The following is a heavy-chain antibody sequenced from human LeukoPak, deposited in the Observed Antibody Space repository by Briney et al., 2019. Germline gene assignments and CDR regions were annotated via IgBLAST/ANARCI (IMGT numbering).Heavy chain of an antibody. CDR2: INSDGTTT. CDR3: AKGCSSTNCPPDY. CDR1: GFSFSNSW. Sequence: GGSLRLSCAASGFSFSNSWMHWVRQAPGKGLVWVSRINSDGTTTYYADSVKGRFTISRDNAKNTLFLQMNSLRAEDTAFYYCAKGCSSTNCPPDYWGQGTLVTVSS. D-gene: IGHD2-2*01. V-gene: IGHV3-74*01. J-gene: IGHJ4*02.